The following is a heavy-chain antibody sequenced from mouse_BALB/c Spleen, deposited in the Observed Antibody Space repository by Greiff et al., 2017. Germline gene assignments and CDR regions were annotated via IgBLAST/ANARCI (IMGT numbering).Heavy chain of an antibody. V-gene: IGHV3-8*02. CDR3: ASHYYGSRTYWYFDV. CDR2: ISYSGST. D-gene: IGHD1-1*01. CDR1: GDSITSGY. Sequence: EVMLVESGPSLVKPSQTLSLTCSVTGDSITSGYWNWIRKFPGNKLEYMGYISYSGSTYYNPSLKSRISITRDTSKNQYYLQLNSVTTEDTATYYCASHYYGSRTYWYFDVWGAGTTVTVSS. J-gene: IGHJ1*01.